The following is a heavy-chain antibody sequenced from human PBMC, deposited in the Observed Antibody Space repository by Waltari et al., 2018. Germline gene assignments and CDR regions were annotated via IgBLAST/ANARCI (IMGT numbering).Heavy chain of an antibody. D-gene: IGHD6-19*01. CDR2: ISYDGSNK. V-gene: IGHV3-30*03. J-gene: IGHJ4*02. CDR3: ASAVALDY. CDR1: GFTLSSYG. Sequence: QVQLVESGGGVVQPGRSLRLSCAASGFTLSSYGMHWVRQAPGKGLEWVAVISYDGSNKYYADSVKGRFTISRDNSKNTLYLQMNSLRAEDTAVYYCASAVALDYWGQGTLVTVSS.